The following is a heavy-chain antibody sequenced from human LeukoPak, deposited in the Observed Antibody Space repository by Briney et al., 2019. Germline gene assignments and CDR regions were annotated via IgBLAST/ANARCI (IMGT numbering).Heavy chain of an antibody. CDR1: GGSLSSYY. Sequence: SETLSLTCTVSGGSLSSYYWSWIRQPPGKGLEWIGYIYYSGSTNYNPSLKSRVTISVDTSKNQFSLKLSSVTAADTAVYYCARENPLITMVRGESFHGMDVWGKGTTVTVSS. CDR3: ARENPLITMVRGESFHGMDV. J-gene: IGHJ6*04. D-gene: IGHD3-10*01. V-gene: IGHV4-59*01. CDR2: IYYSGST.